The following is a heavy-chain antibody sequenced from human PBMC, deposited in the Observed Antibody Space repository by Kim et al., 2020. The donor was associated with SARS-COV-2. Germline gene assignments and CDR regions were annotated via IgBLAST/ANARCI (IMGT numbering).Heavy chain of an antibody. Sequence: ETLSLTCTVTDGSVSPHYWSWIRQSPAKGLEWIGYIYFTGTTNYNPSLKSRVTISVDTSTNQLSLRLTSVTAADTAVYYCARGGSYPDLWGHGTLVTVS. V-gene: IGHV4-59*02. D-gene: IGHD1-26*01. J-gene: IGHJ5*02. CDR1: DGSVSPHY. CDR3: ARGGSYPDL. CDR2: IYFTGTT.